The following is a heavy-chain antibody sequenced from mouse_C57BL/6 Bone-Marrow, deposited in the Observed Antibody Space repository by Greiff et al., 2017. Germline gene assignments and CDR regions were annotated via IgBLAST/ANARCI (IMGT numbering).Heavy chain of an antibody. CDR2: IWSGGST. Sequence: VPLVESGPGLVQPSQSLSITCTVSGFSLTSYGVHWVRQSPGKGLEWLGVIWSGGSTDYNAAFISSLSISTDNSKSPVFFKMNSLQADYTAIDYCARMVTYYFDYWGQGTTLTGSS. CDR3: ARMVTYYFDY. J-gene: IGHJ2*01. D-gene: IGHD2-13*01. V-gene: IGHV2-2*01. CDR1: GFSLTSYG.